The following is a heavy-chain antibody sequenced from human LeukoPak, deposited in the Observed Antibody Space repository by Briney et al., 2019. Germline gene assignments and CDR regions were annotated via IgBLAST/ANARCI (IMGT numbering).Heavy chain of an antibody. CDR2: ISSSGSTI. V-gene: IGHV3-48*03. J-gene: IGHJ6*04. D-gene: IGHD3-10*01. CDR1: GFTFSSYE. CDR3: ARGSGSLSYYYYYYGMDV. Sequence: PGGSLRLPCAASGFTFSSYEMNWVRQAPGKGLEWVSYISSSGSTIYYADSVKGRFTISRDNAKNSLYLQMNSLRAEDTAVYYCARGSGSLSYYYYYYGMDVWGKGTTVTVSS.